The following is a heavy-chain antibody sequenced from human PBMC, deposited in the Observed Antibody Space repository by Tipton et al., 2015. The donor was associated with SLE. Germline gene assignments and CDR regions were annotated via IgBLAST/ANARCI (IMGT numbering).Heavy chain of an antibody. CDR3: ASVRADPDY. Sequence: SLRLSCAASGFTFSSYEMNWVRQAPGKGLEWVSYISSSSSTIYYADSVKGRFTISRDNAKNSLYLQMNSLRAEDTAVYYCASVRADPDYWGQGTLVTVSS. CDR1: GFTFSSYE. V-gene: IGHV3-48*03. J-gene: IGHJ4*02. CDR2: ISSSSSTI. D-gene: IGHD3-10*02.